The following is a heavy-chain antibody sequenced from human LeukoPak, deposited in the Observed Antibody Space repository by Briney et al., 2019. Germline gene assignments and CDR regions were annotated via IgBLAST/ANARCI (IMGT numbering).Heavy chain of an antibody. CDR1: GFTFSSYA. J-gene: IGHJ4*02. V-gene: IGHV3-23*01. CDR2: ISGSGGSP. D-gene: IGHD6-6*01. Sequence: SGGSLRLSCAASGFTFSSYALSWVRQAPGKGLQWVSTISGSGGSPYYADSVRGRFTISRDNSKNTLYLQMNSLRADDTAVYSCAKDLSSSTVPDYFDSWGQGTLVTVSS. CDR3: AKDLSSSTVPDYFDS.